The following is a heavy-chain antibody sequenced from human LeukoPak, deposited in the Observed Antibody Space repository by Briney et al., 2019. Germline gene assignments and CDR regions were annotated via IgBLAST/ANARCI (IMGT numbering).Heavy chain of an antibody. CDR2: INPNSGGT. Sequence: ASVKVSRKASGYTFTGYYMHWVRQAPGQGLEWMGWINPNSGGTNYAQKFQGRVTMTRDTSISTAYMELSRLRSDDTAVYYCARGGMTYYYYYGMDVWGQGTTVTVSS. CDR3: ARGGMTYYYYYGMDV. J-gene: IGHJ6*02. V-gene: IGHV1-2*02. CDR1: GYTFTGYY. D-gene: IGHD1-26*01.